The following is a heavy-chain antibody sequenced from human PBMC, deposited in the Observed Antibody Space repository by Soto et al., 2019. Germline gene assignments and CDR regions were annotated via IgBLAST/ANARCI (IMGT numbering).Heavy chain of an antibody. D-gene: IGHD4-17*01. Sequence: QITLKESGPPLVRPAQTLTLTCAFSGFSLTPTSLGVAWIRQPPGKALEWLALIYWDADQRYSPSLKDRLTISKDTSRNRVGLTISTMNPEDTGIYFCAHAVDYGLLSFDHWGPGTLVTVSS. J-gene: IGHJ4*02. CDR1: GFSLTPTSLG. CDR3: AHAVDYGLLSFDH. V-gene: IGHV2-5*02. CDR2: IYWDADQ.